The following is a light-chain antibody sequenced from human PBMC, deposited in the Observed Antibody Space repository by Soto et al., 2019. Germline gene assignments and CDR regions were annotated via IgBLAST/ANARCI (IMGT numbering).Light chain of an antibody. Sequence: QLVLTQPPSASGTPGQRVTISCSGSSSNIGSNYVYWFQQLPGTAPKLLIYTDNQRPSGVPDRFSGSKSGTSGSLAISGLRSEDEADYYCAAWDDSLSGVVFGGGTKLTVL. J-gene: IGLJ2*01. V-gene: IGLV1-47*02. CDR2: TDN. CDR3: AAWDDSLSGVV. CDR1: SSNIGSNY.